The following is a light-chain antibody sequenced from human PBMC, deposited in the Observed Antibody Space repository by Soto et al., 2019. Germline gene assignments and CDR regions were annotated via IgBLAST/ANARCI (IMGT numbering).Light chain of an antibody. J-gene: IGKJ2*01. Sequence: DIQMTQSPSTLSASVGDRVTTTCRASQSINSWLAWYQQKPGKAPKLLIYDASSLESGVPSRFSGSGSGTEFILTISSLQPDDFATYYCQQYNSYSFGQGTKLEIK. CDR2: DAS. V-gene: IGKV1-5*01. CDR1: QSINSW. CDR3: QQYNSYS.